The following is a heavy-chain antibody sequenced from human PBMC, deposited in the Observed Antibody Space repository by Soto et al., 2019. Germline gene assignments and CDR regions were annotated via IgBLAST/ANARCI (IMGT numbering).Heavy chain of an antibody. CDR3: ARDINSYGFDY. CDR1: GFTFSSYV. J-gene: IGHJ4*02. Sequence: GGSLRLSCAASGFTFSSYVMHWVRQAPGKGLEWVAVIWYDGSNKYYADSVKGRFTISRDNSKNTLYLQMNSLRAEDTAVYYCARDINSYGFDYWGQGTLVTVSS. D-gene: IGHD5-18*01. CDR2: IWYDGSNK. V-gene: IGHV3-33*01.